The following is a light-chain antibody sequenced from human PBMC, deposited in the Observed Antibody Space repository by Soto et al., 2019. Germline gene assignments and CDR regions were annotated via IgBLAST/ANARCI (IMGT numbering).Light chain of an antibody. CDR2: GAS. Sequence: EIVMTQSPATLSVSPGERATLSCRARQSVSSNLAWYQQKPGQAPRLLIYGASTRATGIPARFSGSGSGTEFTLTISSLQSEDFAFYYCQQYNDWPRTFGHGTKVEVK. CDR1: QSVSSN. CDR3: QQYNDWPRT. V-gene: IGKV3-15*01. J-gene: IGKJ1*01.